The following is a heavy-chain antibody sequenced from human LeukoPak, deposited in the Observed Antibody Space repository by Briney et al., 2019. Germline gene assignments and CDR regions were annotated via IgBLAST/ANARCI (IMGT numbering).Heavy chain of an antibody. CDR3: ARGDGAYNYGYYFDY. Sequence: SETLSLTCTVYGGSISTYYWGWIRQPPGKRLEYLGYMYHSGIANYNPSLKSRVTISVDTSKNQFSLNLTSVTAADTAMYYCARGDGAYNYGYYFDYWGQGTLVTVSS. D-gene: IGHD5-18*01. CDR2: MYHSGIA. J-gene: IGHJ4*02. CDR1: GGSISTYY. V-gene: IGHV4-59*01.